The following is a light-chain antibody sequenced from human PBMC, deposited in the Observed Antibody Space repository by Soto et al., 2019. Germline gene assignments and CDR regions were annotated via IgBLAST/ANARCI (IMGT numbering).Light chain of an antibody. J-gene: IGKJ4*01. Sequence: EIVLTHSPATLSLSPGERATLSCRASQSVGSSLGWYQQKPGQAPRLLIYDASNRATGIPARFSGSGSGTDCTLTISSLEPEDFAVYYCLQRSNWPLTFGGGTKVEI. CDR1: QSVGSS. CDR2: DAS. CDR3: LQRSNWPLT. V-gene: IGKV3-11*01.